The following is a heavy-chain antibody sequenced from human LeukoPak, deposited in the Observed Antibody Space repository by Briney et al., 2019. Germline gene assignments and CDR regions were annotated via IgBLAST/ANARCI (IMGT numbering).Heavy chain of an antibody. V-gene: IGHV4-39*01. J-gene: IGHJ6*03. CDR2: IYYSGST. CDR3: ARHPDGLSSWHGGYYYYMDV. D-gene: IGHD6-13*01. CDR1: GGSTSSSSYY. Sequence: PSETLSLTCTVSGGSTSSSSYYWGWIRQPPGKGLEWIGSIYYSGSTYYNPSLKSRVTISVDTSKNQFSLKLSSVTAADTAVYYCARHPDGLSSWHGGYYYYMDVWGKGTTVTVSS.